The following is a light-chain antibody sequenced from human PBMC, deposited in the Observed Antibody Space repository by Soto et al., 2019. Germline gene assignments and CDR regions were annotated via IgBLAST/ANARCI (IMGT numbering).Light chain of an antibody. CDR1: QSVSSN. Sequence: DIVMTRSPATLSVAPGERVTFSCRASQSVSSNLAWYQQKPGQAPRLLIHGASTRATGIPARFSGTGSGTEFTLTISSLQSEDFAVYYCQQYHNWPPWTFGQGTKVDNK. CDR2: GAS. V-gene: IGKV3-15*01. J-gene: IGKJ1*01. CDR3: QQYHNWPPWT.